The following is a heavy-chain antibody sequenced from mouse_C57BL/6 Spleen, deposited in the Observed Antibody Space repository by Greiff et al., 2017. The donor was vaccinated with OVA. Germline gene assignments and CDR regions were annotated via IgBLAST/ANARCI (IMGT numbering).Heavy chain of an antibody. D-gene: IGHD2-4*01. CDR3: ASYDYPWYFDV. CDR2: ISYDGSN. Sequence: DVQLQESGPGLVKPSQSLSLTCSVTGYSITSGYYWNWIRQFPGNKLEWMGYISYDGSNNYNPSLNNRISITRDTSKNQFFLKLNSVTTEDTATYYCASYDYPWYFDVWGTGTTVTVSS. V-gene: IGHV3-6*01. J-gene: IGHJ1*03. CDR1: GYSITSGYY.